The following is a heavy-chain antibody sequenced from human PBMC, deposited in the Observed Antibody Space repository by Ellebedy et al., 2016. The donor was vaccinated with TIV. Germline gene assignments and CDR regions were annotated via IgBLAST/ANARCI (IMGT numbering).Heavy chain of an antibody. D-gene: IGHD6-19*01. J-gene: IGHJ4*02. CDR3: ARGQWLGRAYYFDY. Sequence: GESLKISCAASGFSFSSYWMSWVRQAPGEGLEWVANINQGGSEKYYVDSVKGRFSISRDNAKDAMYLQMNSLRDEDTAVYYCARGQWLGRAYYFDYWGQGTLLTVSS. V-gene: IGHV3-7*01. CDR2: INQGGSEK. CDR1: GFSFSSYW.